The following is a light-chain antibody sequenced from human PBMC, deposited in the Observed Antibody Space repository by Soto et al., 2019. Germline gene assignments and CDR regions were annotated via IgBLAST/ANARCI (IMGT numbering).Light chain of an antibody. CDR2: WAS. V-gene: IGKV4-1*01. CDR1: QSVLYSSNNKNY. Sequence: DIVMTQSPDSLAVSLGERATINCKSSQSVLYSSNNKNYLAWYQQKPGQPPKLLICWASTRESGVPDRFSGSGSGTDFTLTISSLQAEDVAVYSCQQYYSTPMYTFGQGTKLEIK. CDR3: QQYYSTPMYT. J-gene: IGKJ2*01.